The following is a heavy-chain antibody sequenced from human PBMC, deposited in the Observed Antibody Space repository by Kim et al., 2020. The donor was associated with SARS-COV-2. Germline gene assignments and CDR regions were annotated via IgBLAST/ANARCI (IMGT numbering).Heavy chain of an antibody. V-gene: IGHV4-39*01. D-gene: IGHD2-21*02. CDR3: ARRMTLDAFDV. J-gene: IGHJ3*01. Sequence: PSLMSRIPISVDTSKNQFSLKLFSVSAADAAMYYCARRMTLDAFDVWGQGTVVTVSA.